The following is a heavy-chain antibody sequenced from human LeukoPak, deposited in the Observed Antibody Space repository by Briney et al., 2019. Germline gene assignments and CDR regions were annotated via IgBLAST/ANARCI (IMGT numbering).Heavy chain of an antibody. CDR2: ISGSGTST. CDR1: GFTFSSYA. D-gene: IGHD3-3*01. Sequence: GGSLRLSCAASGFTFSSYAMNWVRQAPGEGLEWVSSISGSGTSTYYADSVKGRFTISRGNSKNTLYLQMNSLRTEDTAVYYCAKMYYDFWSGYPPYFKYWGQGTLVTVSS. CDR3: AKMYYDFWSGYPPYFKY. J-gene: IGHJ4*02. V-gene: IGHV3-23*01.